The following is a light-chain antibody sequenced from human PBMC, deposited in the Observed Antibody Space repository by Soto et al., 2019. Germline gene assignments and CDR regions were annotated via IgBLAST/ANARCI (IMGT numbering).Light chain of an antibody. CDR2: EVG. J-gene: IGLJ1*01. Sequence: QSALTQPASVSGSPGQSITISCSGTSSDVGGYNYVSRYQQHPGKAPKLMIYEVGNRPSGVSNRFSGSKSGNTASLTISGLQAEDEADYYCSSYTSSFYVFGTGTKLTVL. CDR3: SSYTSSFYV. CDR1: SSDVGGYNY. V-gene: IGLV2-14*01.